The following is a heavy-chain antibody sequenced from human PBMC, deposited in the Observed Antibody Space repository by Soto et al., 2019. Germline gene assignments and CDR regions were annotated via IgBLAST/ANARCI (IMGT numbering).Heavy chain of an antibody. V-gene: IGHV3-30*18. CDR1: GFTFSNYG. CDR3: TKRRNVLRFLEWSSGMEV. CDR2: ISDDGSNK. J-gene: IGHJ6*02. Sequence: GGSLRLSCAASGFTFSNYGMHWVRQAPGKGLEWVAFISDDGSNKYYADSMKGRFTMSRDNSKRTLYLQMSSLRVEDTAVYYCTKRRNVLRFLEWSSGMEVWGQGTTVTVSS. D-gene: IGHD3-3*01.